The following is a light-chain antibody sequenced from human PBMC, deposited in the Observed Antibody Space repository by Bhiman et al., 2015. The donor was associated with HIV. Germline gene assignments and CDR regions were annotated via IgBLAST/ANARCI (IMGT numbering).Light chain of an antibody. CDR3: CSYARSVV. CDR1: TSDVGGYNY. Sequence: QSALTQPASVSGSPGQSITISCTGTTSDVGGYNYVSWYQQHPGKGPKLMIYDVSNRPSGVSNRFSGSKSGNTASLTISGLQAEDEADYYCCSYARSVVFGGGTKLTVL. J-gene: IGLJ2*01. CDR2: DVS. V-gene: IGLV2-14*03.